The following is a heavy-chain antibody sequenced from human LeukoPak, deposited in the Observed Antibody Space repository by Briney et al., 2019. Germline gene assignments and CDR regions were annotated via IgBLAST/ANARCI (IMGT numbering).Heavy chain of an antibody. D-gene: IGHD1-26*01. J-gene: IGHJ6*02. Sequence: SETLPLTCSVSDGSINSYYWNWIRRPPGKGLEWIGYIYYNGSTNYSPSLKSRVTMSVDTSKNLFSLKVSSVTAADTAVYYCARGRSNYYGMDVWGQGTTVTVSS. V-gene: IGHV4-59*01. CDR2: IYYNGST. CDR1: DGSINSYY. CDR3: ARGRSNYYGMDV.